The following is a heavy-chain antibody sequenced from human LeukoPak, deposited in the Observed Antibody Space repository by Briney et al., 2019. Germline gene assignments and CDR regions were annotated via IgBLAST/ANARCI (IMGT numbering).Heavy chain of an antibody. J-gene: IGHJ6*03. V-gene: IGHV4-61*09. CDR1: GGSISSGSYC. CDR2: IYSSGST. D-gene: IGHD4-11*01. Sequence: SETLSLTCTVSGGSISSGSYCWSWIRQPAGKGLEWVGHIYSSGSTNYNPSLKSRVTISVDTSKNQFSLKLRSVTAADTAVYYCAREAATVTTDWGRGYYYYMDVWGKGTTVTVTS. CDR3: AREAATVTTDWGRGYYYYMDV.